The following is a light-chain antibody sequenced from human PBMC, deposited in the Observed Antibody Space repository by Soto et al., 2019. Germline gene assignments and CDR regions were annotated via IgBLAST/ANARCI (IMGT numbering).Light chain of an antibody. CDR2: DVS. CDR3: QQYKSYSPFT. Sequence: ITESPSSLSASVGDRVTIACRASQSISSYLAWYQQKPGKAPKLLIYDVSSLESGVPSRFSGSGSGTEFALTISSLQPDDFASYHCQQYKSYSPFTFGGGTKVDIK. J-gene: IGKJ4*01. CDR1: QSISSY. V-gene: IGKV1-5*01.